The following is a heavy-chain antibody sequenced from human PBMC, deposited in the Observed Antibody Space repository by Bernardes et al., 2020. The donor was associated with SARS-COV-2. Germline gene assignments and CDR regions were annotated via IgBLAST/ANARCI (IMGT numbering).Heavy chain of an antibody. CDR1: GFTFSSSW. J-gene: IGHJ6*02. CDR3: ARGRGSGTSYGLDV. CDR2: IKSDGSST. D-gene: IGHD2-2*01. Sequence: GGSLRLSCAASGFTFSSSWVHWVRQAPGKGLVWVSRIKSDGSSTRYADSVKGRFTISRDNAQNTLYLQMNSLRAEDTAVYYCARGRGSGTSYGLDVWGQGTTVTVSS. V-gene: IGHV3-74*01.